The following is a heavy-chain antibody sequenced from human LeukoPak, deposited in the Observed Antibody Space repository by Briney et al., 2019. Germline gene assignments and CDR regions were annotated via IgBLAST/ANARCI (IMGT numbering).Heavy chain of an antibody. V-gene: IGHV4-39*07. CDR1: GGSTTLSSYY. CDR3: ARDGRLGSRIFDY. J-gene: IGHJ4*02. Sequence: SETLSLTCSVSGGSTTLSSYYWAWIRQPLGTGLEWIGSIYHSGSTYYNPSLKSRVTISVDTSKNQFSLKLSSVTAADTAVYYCARDGRLGSRIFDYWGQGTLVTVSS. D-gene: IGHD1-26*01. CDR2: IYHSGST.